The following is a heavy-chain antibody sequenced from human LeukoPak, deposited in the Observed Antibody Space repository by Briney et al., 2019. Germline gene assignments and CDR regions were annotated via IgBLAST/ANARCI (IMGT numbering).Heavy chain of an antibody. CDR2: ISAYNGNT. J-gene: IGHJ6*02. D-gene: IGHD3-10*01. V-gene: IGHV1-18*01. CDR3: AREQWRGSGSWVDYYYGMDV. CDR1: GYTFISYG. Sequence: ASVKVSCKASGYTFISYGISWVRQAPGEGLEWMGWISAYNGNTNYAQKFQGRVTMTTDTYTSTAYMELRSLRSDDTAVYYCAREQWRGSGSWVDYYYGMDVWGQGTTVTVSS.